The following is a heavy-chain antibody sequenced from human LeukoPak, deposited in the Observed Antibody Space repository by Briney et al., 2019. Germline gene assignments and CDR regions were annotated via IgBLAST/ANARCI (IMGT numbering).Heavy chain of an antibody. CDR3: AREYHSNYNY. Sequence: PGGSLRLSCAVSGCTFSSYWMSWVRQAPGKGLEWVANIKQDGGETFYVDSVKGRFTISRDNAKNSLYLQMNSLRAEDAAVYYCAREYHSNYNYWGQGTLVTVSS. D-gene: IGHD4-11*01. J-gene: IGHJ4*02. V-gene: IGHV3-7*01. CDR2: IKQDGGET. CDR1: GCTFSSYW.